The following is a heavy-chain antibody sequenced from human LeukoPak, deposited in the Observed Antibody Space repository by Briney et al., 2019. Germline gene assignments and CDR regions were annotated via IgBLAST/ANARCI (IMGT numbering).Heavy chain of an antibody. CDR3: AELGITMIGGV. Sequence: PGGSLRLSCAASGFTFTNYWMSWVRQAPGKGLEGVANINQDGSEKYYVDSVKGRFTVSRDNAKNSLYLQMNSLRAEDTAVYYCAELGITMIGGVWGKGTTVTISS. V-gene: IGHV3-7*01. CDR2: INQDGSEK. CDR1: GFTFTNYW. D-gene: IGHD3-10*02. J-gene: IGHJ6*04.